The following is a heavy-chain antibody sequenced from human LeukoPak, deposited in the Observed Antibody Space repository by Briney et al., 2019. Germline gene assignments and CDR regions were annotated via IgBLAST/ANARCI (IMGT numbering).Heavy chain of an antibody. CDR3: AKRGVVIRVILVGFHKEAYYFDS. J-gene: IGHJ4*02. CDR2: ISDSGGRT. Sequence: GGSLRLSCAVSGITLSNYGMSWVRQAPGKGLEWVAGISDSGGRTNYADSVKGRFTISRDNPKNTLYLQMNSLRAEDTAVYFCAKRGVVIRVILVGFHKEAYYFDSWGQGALVTASS. D-gene: IGHD3-22*01. V-gene: IGHV3-23*01. CDR1: GITLSNYG.